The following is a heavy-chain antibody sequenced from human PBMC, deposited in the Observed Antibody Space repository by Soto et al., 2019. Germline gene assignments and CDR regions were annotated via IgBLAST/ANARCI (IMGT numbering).Heavy chain of an antibody. Sequence: SETLSLTCAVSGASISSNNWWTWVRQPPGKGLEWIGEIFHRGNTNYNASLTTRVTMSVDKSRNQFSLKLTSVTAADTAIYYCARHAANLDFWGPGALVTVSS. V-gene: IGHV4-4*02. CDR3: ARHAANLDF. D-gene: IGHD6-25*01. J-gene: IGHJ4*02. CDR2: IFHRGNT. CDR1: GASISSNNW.